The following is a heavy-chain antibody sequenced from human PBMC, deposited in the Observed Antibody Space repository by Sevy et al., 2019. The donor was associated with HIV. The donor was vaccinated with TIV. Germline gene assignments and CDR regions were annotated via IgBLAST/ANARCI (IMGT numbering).Heavy chain of an antibody. CDR2: IYYSAST. J-gene: IGHJ6*02. CDR3: AREPPYYDIVSGYSYAIDF. Sequence: SETLSLTCTVSGGSISNFYWSWIRQPPGKGLEWIGNIYYSASTNYNPSLKSRVTISVDTSKNQLSLRLNSVTAADTVVYYCAREPPYYDIVSGYSYAIDFWGQGTTVTVSS. D-gene: IGHD3-9*01. CDR1: GGSISNFY. V-gene: IGHV4-59*01.